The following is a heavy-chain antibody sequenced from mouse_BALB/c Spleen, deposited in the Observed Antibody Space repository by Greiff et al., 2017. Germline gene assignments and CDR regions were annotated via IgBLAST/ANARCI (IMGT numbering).Heavy chain of an antibody. CDR3: TRDNYCYYYAMDY. V-gene: IGHV1S81*02. CDR2: INTSNGGT. J-gene: IGHJ4*01. CDR1: GYTFTSYY. D-gene: IGHD1-3*01. Sequence: VKLQQSGADLVQPGASVKFSCTASGYTFTSYYMYWVTQGPGQGLEWIGEINTSNGGTNFNEKFKSKATLSVDKSSSTAYMQHSSLTSENSALYYWTRDNYCYYYAMDYWGQGTSVTVSS.